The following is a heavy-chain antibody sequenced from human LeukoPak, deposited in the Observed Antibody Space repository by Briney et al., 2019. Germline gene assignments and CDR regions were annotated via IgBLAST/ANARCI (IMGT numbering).Heavy chain of an antibody. Sequence: GGSLRLSCAASGFTFSSYEMNWVRQAPGKGLEWVSYISSSGSTIYYADSVKGRFTISRDNAKNSLYLQMNSLRAEDTAVHYCARAQRMIVPNFDYWGQGTLVTVSS. J-gene: IGHJ4*02. CDR3: ARAQRMIVPNFDY. CDR1: GFTFSSYE. CDR2: ISSSGSTI. V-gene: IGHV3-48*03. D-gene: IGHD3-22*01.